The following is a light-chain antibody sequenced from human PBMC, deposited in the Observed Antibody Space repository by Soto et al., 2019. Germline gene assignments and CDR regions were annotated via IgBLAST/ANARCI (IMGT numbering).Light chain of an antibody. CDR1: SSDVGGYNY. CDR2: EVS. J-gene: IGLJ2*01. CDR3: SSYTSSSTVV. V-gene: IGLV2-14*01. Sequence: QSALTQPASVSGSPGQSITISCTGTSSDVGGYNYVSWYQQHPGKAPKLMIYEVSNRPSGVSNRFSGSKSGNTASLTISGLQAEDEADYYCSSYTSSSTVVFGGGTKLHVL.